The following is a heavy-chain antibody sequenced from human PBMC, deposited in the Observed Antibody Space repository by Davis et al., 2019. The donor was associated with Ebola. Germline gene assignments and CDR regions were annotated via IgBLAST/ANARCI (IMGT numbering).Heavy chain of an antibody. CDR3: ARYPSIAAAGTPRKDWFDP. Sequence: SVKVSCKASGGTFSSYAISWVRQAPGQGLEWTGGIIPIFGTANYVQKFQGRVTITADESTSTAYMELSSLRSEDTAVYYCARYPSIAAAGTPRKDWFDPWGQGTLVTVSS. D-gene: IGHD6-13*01. CDR2: IIPIFGTA. V-gene: IGHV1-69*13. CDR1: GGTFSSYA. J-gene: IGHJ5*02.